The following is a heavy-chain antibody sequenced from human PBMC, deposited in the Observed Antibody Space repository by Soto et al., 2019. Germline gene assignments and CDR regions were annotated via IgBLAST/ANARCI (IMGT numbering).Heavy chain of an antibody. CDR3: ARDTRIQLWVTPGY. J-gene: IGHJ4*02. CDR1: GYTFTGYY. CDR2: INPNSGGT. D-gene: IGHD5-18*01. V-gene: IGHV1-2*02. Sequence: QVQLVQSGAEVKKPGASVKVSCKASGYTFTGYYMHWVRQAPGQGLEWMGWINPNSGGTNDAPKVQGRVTMTRDTSISTAYMELGRLRSDDTAVYYCARDTRIQLWVTPGYWGRGTLVTVTS.